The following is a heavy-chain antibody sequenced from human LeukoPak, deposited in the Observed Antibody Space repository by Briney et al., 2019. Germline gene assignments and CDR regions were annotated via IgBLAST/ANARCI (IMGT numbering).Heavy chain of an antibody. V-gene: IGHV3-23*01. J-gene: IGHJ4*02. D-gene: IGHD3-22*01. CDR3: AKRGVVIRVILVGFHKEANYFDS. Sequence: GGSLRLSCAVSGIILSNYGMSWVREAPGKGLEGVAGFRGSGDSTHYADSVKGRFTISRDNAKNTLYLQMNSLRAEDTAVYFCAKRGVVIRVILVGFHKEANYFDSWGQGALVTVSS. CDR2: FRGSGDST. CDR1: GIILSNYG.